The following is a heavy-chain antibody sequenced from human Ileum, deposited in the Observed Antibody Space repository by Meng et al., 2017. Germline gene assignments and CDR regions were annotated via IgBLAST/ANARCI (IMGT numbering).Heavy chain of an antibody. CDR2: INPNTGAT. V-gene: IGHV1-8*01. CDR1: GYSFPSYA. Sequence: QVQLVQYGAEVKKPGASVKVSCRSSGYSFPSYAINWVRQATGQGLEWMGSINPNTGATNYAEKFQGRLTMTRATSISTIYMELTSLKFEDTAVYFCARGTYYSGWEEGDWFDPWGQGTLVTVSS. D-gene: IGHD6-19*01. CDR3: ARGTYYSGWEEGDWFDP. J-gene: IGHJ5*02.